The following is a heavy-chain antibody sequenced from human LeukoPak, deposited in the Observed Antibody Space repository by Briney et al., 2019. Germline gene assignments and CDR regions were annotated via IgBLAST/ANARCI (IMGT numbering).Heavy chain of an antibody. CDR3: ARVGDDYLVY. V-gene: IGHV4-59*08. CDR2: IYYSGST. D-gene: IGHD3-16*01. Sequence: PSETLSLTCTVSGGSIGYYYWSWIRQPPGKGLEWIGYIYYSGSTNYNPSLKSRVTISVDTSKNQFSLKLSSVTAADTAVYYCARVGDDYLVYWGQGTLVTVSS. J-gene: IGHJ4*02. CDR1: GGSIGYYY.